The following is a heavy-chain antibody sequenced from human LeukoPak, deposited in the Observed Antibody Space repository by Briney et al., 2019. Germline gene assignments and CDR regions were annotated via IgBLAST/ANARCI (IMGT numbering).Heavy chain of an antibody. CDR1: GYSFTSHW. V-gene: IGHV5-10-1*01. CDR3: ASAYSGSYQD. J-gene: IGHJ4*02. CDR2: IDPSDSYI. Sequence: GESLRISGKGSGYSFTSHWITWVRQMPGKGLEWMGRIDPSDSYINYSPSFQGHVTISADKSITTAYLQWSSLKASDTAIYYCASAYSGSYQDWGQGTLVTVSS. D-gene: IGHD1-26*01.